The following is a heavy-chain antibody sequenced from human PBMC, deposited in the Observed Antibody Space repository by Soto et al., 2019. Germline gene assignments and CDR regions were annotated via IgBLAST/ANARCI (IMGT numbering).Heavy chain of an antibody. V-gene: IGHV3-9*01. CDR3: AKDSRRYCSSTSCVGGYFDY. Sequence: EVQLVESGGGLVQPGRSLRLSCAASGFTFDDYAMHWVRQAPGKGLEWVSGISWNSGSIGYADSVKGRFTISRDNAKNSLYLQMNSLRAEDTALYYCAKDSRRYCSSTSCVGGYFDYWGQGTLVTVSS. D-gene: IGHD2-2*01. J-gene: IGHJ4*02. CDR1: GFTFDDYA. CDR2: ISWNSGSI.